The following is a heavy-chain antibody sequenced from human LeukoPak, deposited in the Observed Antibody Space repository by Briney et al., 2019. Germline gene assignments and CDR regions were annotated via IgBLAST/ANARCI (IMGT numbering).Heavy chain of an antibody. J-gene: IGHJ5*02. CDR1: GYTFTSYG. V-gene: IGHV1-18*01. CDR3: ARGLIMITFGGVIVQTNWFDP. CDR2: ISAYNGNT. D-gene: IGHD3-16*02. Sequence: ASVKVSCKASGYTFTSYGISWVRQAPGQGLEWMGWISAYNGNTNYAQKLQGRVTMTTDTSTSTAYMELSRLRSDDTAVYYCARGLIMITFGGVIVQTNWFDPWGQGTLVTVSS.